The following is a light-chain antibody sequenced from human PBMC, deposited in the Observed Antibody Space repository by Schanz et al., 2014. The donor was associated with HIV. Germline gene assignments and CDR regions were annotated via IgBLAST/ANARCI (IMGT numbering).Light chain of an antibody. Sequence: QAVVTQEPSLTVSPGGTVTLTCGSSTGAVTNGHYPYWFQQKPGQAPRTLIYDTANKHSWTPARFSGSLLGGKAALTLSGAQPEDEAEYYCLLSYSDSPYVLFGGGTKLTVL. V-gene: IGLV7-46*01. J-gene: IGLJ2*01. CDR2: DTA. CDR3: LLSYSDSPYVL. CDR1: TGAVTNGHY.